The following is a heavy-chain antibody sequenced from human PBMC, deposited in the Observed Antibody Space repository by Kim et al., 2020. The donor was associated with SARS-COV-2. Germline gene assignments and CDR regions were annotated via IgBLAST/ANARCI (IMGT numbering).Heavy chain of an antibody. CDR3: ARAPRPYDFWSGYASFQPSAPKYYYYYYGMDV. CDR1: GGTFSSYA. J-gene: IGHJ6*02. Sequence: SVKVSCKASGGTFSSYAISWVRQAPGQGLEWMGGIIPIFGTANYAQKFQGRVTITTDESTSTAYMELSSLRSEDTAVYYCARAPRPYDFWSGYASFQPSAPKYYYYYYGMDVWGQGTTVTVSS. D-gene: IGHD3-3*01. CDR2: IIPIFGTA. V-gene: IGHV1-69*05.